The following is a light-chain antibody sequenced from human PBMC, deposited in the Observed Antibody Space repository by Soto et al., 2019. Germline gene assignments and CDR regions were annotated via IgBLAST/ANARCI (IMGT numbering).Light chain of an antibody. CDR3: QSYDSSNYWV. CDR2: DDN. J-gene: IGLJ3*02. Sequence: NFMLTQPHSVSESPGKTVTISCTRSSGSIASNYVQWYQQRPGSAPTTVIYDDNQRPSGVHDRFSGSIDSSSNSASLTISGLKTEDEADYYCQSYDSSNYWVFGGGTQLTVL. CDR1: SGSIASNY. V-gene: IGLV6-57*03.